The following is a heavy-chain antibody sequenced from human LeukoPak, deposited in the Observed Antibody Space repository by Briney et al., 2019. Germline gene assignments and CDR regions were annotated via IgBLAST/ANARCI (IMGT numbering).Heavy chain of an antibody. V-gene: IGHV3-21*01. CDR3: ARSQDIVVVPAAITGYYYYYMDV. J-gene: IGHJ6*03. Sequence: GGSLRLSCAASGFTFSSYSMNWVRQAPGKGLEWVSSISSSSSYIYYADSVKGRFTISRDNAKNSLYLQMNSLRAEDTAVYYCARSQDIVVVPAAITGYYYYYMDVWGKGTTVTVSS. D-gene: IGHD2-2*01. CDR1: GFTFSSYS. CDR2: ISSSSSYI.